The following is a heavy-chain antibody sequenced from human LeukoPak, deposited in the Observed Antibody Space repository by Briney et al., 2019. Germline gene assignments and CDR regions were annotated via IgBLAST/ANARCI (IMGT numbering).Heavy chain of an antibody. J-gene: IGHJ3*01. CDR2: IYYNEDT. V-gene: IGHV4-39*01. Sequence: SETLSLTCTVSGVSIYTSTFYWGWIRHPAGKGLEFIGSIYYNEDTFHNPSLKSRLTISVDTSTNQFSLRLSSVTAADTAVYYCARQLAAGNDGFDVWGQGAMVTVSS. D-gene: IGHD6-13*01. CDR1: GVSIYTSTFY. CDR3: ARQLAAGNDGFDV.